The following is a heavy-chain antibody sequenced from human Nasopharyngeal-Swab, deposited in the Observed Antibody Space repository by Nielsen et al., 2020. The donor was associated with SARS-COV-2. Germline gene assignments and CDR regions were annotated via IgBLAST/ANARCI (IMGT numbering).Heavy chain of an antibody. CDR2: IYYSGNT. D-gene: IGHD5-18*01. V-gene: IGHV4-31*03. J-gene: IGHJ6*02. Sequence: SETLTLTCTVSGCSISSGGYNWSWVRQFQGKGREWIGYIYYSGNTYYNPSLKSRVTISVYTSKNQFSLKLSSVTASDTPFYYCARRYSYGTDVCGQGTTVTVSS. CDR3: ARRYSYGTDV. CDR1: GCSISSGGYN.